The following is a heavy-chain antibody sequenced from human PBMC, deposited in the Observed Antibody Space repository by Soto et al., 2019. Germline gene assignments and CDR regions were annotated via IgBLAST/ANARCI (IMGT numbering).Heavy chain of an antibody. CDR2: ISDSGGST. CDR1: GFTFSSFA. CDR3: AKDSITVFYGVDV. V-gene: IGHV3-23*01. Sequence: PGGSLRLSCAASGFTFSSFAMNWVRQAPGKGLEWVSSISDSGGSTYYADSVKGRFTISRDNSKKTLYLQMNSLRAEDTAVYYCAKDSITVFYGVDVWGQGTTVTVSS. J-gene: IGHJ6*02. D-gene: IGHD3-3*02.